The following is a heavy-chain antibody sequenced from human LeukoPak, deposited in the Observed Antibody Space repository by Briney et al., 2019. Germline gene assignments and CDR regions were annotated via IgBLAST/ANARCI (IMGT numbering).Heavy chain of an antibody. CDR3: ARGRVVPATRLDY. V-gene: IGHV3-30*04. Sequence: PGGSLRLSCAPSGLTFSNYAMRWVRPAPGKGLEWVAVISYDAKYKYYAVSLRGRFTISRDNSNNTLYLQMSSLGSEDTAVYYCARGRVVPATRLDYWGRGTLVTVSS. CDR1: GLTFSNYA. D-gene: IGHD2-15*01. CDR2: ISYDAKYK. J-gene: IGHJ4*02.